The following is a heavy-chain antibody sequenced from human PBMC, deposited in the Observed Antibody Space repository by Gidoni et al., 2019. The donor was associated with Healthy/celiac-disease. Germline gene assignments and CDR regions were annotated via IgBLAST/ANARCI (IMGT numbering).Heavy chain of an antibody. V-gene: IGHV4-39*01. J-gene: IGHJ5*02. CDR3: ARQAKRDIVVVVAARKTNWFDP. CDR1: GGSLSSSSSY. Sequence: QLQLQESGPGLVKPSETLSLTCTVSGGSLSSSSSYWGWLRQPPGQGLEWIGSIYYSGRTYYNPALKSRVTISVDTAKNQFSLKLSSVTAADTAVYYCARQAKRDIVVVVAARKTNWFDPWGQGTLVTVSS. D-gene: IGHD2-15*01. CDR2: IYYSGRT.